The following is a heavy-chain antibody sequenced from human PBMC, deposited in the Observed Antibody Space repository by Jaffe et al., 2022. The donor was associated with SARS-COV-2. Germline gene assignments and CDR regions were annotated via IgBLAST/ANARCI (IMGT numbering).Heavy chain of an antibody. V-gene: IGHV3-15*01. J-gene: IGHJ3*01. CDR2: IKSKNDGGTT. Sequence: VQESGGGLVKPGESLRLSCVASESAFSGTWMSWVRQAPGKGLEWVGRIKSKNDGGTTDYAAPVKGRFIISRDDAKNTLYLHMNSLKSEDTAVYYCTTIRAGGVWESHVWGQGTMVTVSS. CDR3: TTIRAGGVWESHV. CDR1: ESAFSGTW. D-gene: IGHD1-26*01.